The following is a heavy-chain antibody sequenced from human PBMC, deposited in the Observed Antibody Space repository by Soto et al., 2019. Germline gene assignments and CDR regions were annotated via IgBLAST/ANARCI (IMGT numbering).Heavy chain of an antibody. CDR3: AHRRTYNSNWNEGSFDY. CDR1: GFSISTYGVG. Sequence: QITLKESGPALVTPTQTLTLTCTLSGFSISTYGVGVGWIRQPPGGALEWLAVIYWDDDKRYSPSLRTRLTVSKDTSKNQGVLTVTNMDPVDTGTYYCAHRRTYNSNWNEGSFDYWGQGTLVTVSS. D-gene: IGHD1-20*01. CDR2: IYWDDDK. J-gene: IGHJ4*02. V-gene: IGHV2-5*02.